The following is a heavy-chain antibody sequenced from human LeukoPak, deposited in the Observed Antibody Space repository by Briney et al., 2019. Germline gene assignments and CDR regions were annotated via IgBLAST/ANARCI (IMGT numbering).Heavy chain of an antibody. D-gene: IGHD6-6*01. CDR2: IYTSGGT. CDR1: GDSISSYY. CDR3: ARLTRLSTSPDRYYWDY. V-gene: IGHV4-4*09. Sequence: SETLSLTCTVSGDSISSYYWSWIRQPPGKGLEWIGYIYTSGGTNYIPSLKGRVTISIDTSKNQFSLKLSSVTAADSAVYYCARLTRLSTSPDRYYWDYWGQGTLVNVSS. J-gene: IGHJ4*02.